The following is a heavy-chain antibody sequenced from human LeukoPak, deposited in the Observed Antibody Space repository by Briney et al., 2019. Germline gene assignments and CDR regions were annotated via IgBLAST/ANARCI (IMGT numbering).Heavy chain of an antibody. V-gene: IGHV4-59*08. Sequence: ASETLSLTCTVPGGSISSYYWSWIRQPPGKGLEWIAYISDIGSINYNPSLKSRVTISLDTSKNQFSLKLSSVTAADTAVYYCAGHHPRNTVDFWGQGTLVTVSS. CDR3: AGHHPRNTVDF. J-gene: IGHJ4*02. CDR2: ISDIGSI. D-gene: IGHD2/OR15-2a*01. CDR1: GGSISSYY.